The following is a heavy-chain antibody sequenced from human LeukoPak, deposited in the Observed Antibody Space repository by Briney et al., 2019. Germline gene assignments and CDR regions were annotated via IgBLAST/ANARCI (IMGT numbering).Heavy chain of an antibody. J-gene: IGHJ5*02. Sequence: SETLSLTCTVSGGSISSSSYYWGWIRQPPGKGLEWIGSIYYSGSTYYNPSLKSRVTISVDTSKNQFSLKLSSVTAADTAVYYCARDTSGGLFDPWGQGTLVTVSS. V-gene: IGHV4-39*02. CDR1: GGSISSSSYY. D-gene: IGHD1-26*01. CDR3: ARDTSGGLFDP. CDR2: IYYSGST.